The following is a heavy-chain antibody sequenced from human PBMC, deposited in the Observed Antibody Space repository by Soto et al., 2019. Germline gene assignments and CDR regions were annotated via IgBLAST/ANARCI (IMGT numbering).Heavy chain of an antibody. CDR2: FDPEDGET. J-gene: IGHJ6*02. CDR3: ATGPPLYDYVWGSYRYTPPYYYYGMDV. D-gene: IGHD3-16*02. Sequence: ASVKVSCKVSGYTLPELSMHWVRQAPGKGLEWMGGFDPEDGETIYAQKFQGRVTMTEDTSTDTAYMELSSLISEDTAVYYCATGPPLYDYVWGSYRYTPPYYYYGMDVWGQGTTVTVSS. V-gene: IGHV1-24*01. CDR1: GYTLPELS.